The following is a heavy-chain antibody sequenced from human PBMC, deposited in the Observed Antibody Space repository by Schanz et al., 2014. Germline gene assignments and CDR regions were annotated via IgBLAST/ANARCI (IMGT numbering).Heavy chain of an antibody. CDR1: GFTFNNYA. CDR2: ISDTGGNA. Sequence: EVQLVESGGGLVQPGGSLTLSCTTSGFTFNNYAMAWVRQAPGQGLVWVSVISDTGGNAYYAGSVKGRLTISRDNSKNTLDLQMNSLRAEDTAIYYCAKDLAAVGVFDYWGQGSLVTVSS. D-gene: IGHD6-13*01. V-gene: IGHV3-23*04. J-gene: IGHJ4*02. CDR3: AKDLAAVGVFDY.